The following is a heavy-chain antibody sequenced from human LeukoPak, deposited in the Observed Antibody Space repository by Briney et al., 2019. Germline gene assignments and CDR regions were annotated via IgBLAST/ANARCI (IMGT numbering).Heavy chain of an antibody. CDR1: GGTFSSYA. CDR3: ARDYIRYCSSTSCYPGY. D-gene: IGHD2-2*01. CDR2: IIPILGIA. J-gene: IGHJ4*02. V-gene: IGHV1-69*04. Sequence: RRASVKVSCKASGGTFSSYAISWVRQAPGQGLEWMGRIIPILGIANYAQKFQGRVTITADKSTSTAYMELRSLRSDDTAVYYCARDYIRYCSSTSCYPGYWGQGTLVTVSS.